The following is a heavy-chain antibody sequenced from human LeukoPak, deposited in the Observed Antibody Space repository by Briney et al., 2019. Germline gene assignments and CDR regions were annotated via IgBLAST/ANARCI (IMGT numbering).Heavy chain of an antibody. D-gene: IGHD6-19*01. V-gene: IGHV1-8*01. Sequence: ASVKVSCKASGYTFTSYDINWVRQATGQGLEWMGWMNPNSGNTGYAQKFQGRVTMTRSTSISTAYMELSSLRSEDTAVYYCARGLAQWLVPDSWFDPWGQGTLVTVSS. CDR2: MNPNSGNT. CDR3: ARGLAQWLVPDSWFDP. J-gene: IGHJ5*02. CDR1: GYTFTSYD.